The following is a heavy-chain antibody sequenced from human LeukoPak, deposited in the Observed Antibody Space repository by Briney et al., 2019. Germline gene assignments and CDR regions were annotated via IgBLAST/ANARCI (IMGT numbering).Heavy chain of an antibody. V-gene: IGHV1-18*01. CDR2: ISAYNGNT. CDR1: GYTFTSYG. CDR3: ALAPGWYYDYVWGSYRHKGESYFDY. J-gene: IGHJ4*02. D-gene: IGHD3-16*02. Sequence: GASVKVSCKASGYTFTSYGISWVRQAPGQGLEWMGWISAYNGNTNYAQKLQGRVTMTTDTSTSTAYMELRSLRSDDTAVYYCALAPGWYYDYVWGSYRHKGESYFDYWGQGTLVTVSS.